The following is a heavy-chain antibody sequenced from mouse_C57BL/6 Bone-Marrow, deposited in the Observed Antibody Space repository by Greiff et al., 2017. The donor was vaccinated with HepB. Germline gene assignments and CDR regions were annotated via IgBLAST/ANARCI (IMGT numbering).Heavy chain of an antibody. J-gene: IGHJ1*03. CDR2: IRNKANNHAT. V-gene: IGHV6-6*01. Sequence: DVHLVESGGGLVQPGGSMKLSCAASGFTFSDAWMDWVRQSPEKGLEWVAEIRNKANNHATYYAESVKGRFTISRDDSKSSVYLQMNSLRAEDTGIYYCTRRNYYGMRGYWYFDVWGTGTTVTVSS. CDR3: TRRNYYGMRGYWYFDV. D-gene: IGHD1-1*01. CDR1: GFTFSDAW.